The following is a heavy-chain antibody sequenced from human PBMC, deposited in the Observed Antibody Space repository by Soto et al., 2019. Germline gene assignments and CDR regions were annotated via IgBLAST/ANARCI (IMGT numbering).Heavy chain of an antibody. V-gene: IGHV4-39*01. J-gene: IGHJ4*02. Sequence: QLQLQESGPGLVKPSETLSLTCTVSGGSISSSSYYWGWIRQPPGKGLEWIGSIYYSGSTYYNPSLKSRVTISVDTSKNQFSLKLSSVTAADTAVYYCARLEGYCSGGSCSTIFDYWGQGTLVTVSS. CDR1: GGSISSSSYY. CDR3: ARLEGYCSGGSCSTIFDY. CDR2: IYYSGST. D-gene: IGHD2-15*01.